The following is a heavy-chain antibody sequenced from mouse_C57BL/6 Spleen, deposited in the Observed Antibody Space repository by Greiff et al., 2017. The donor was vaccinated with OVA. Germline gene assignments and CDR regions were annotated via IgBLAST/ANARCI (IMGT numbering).Heavy chain of an antibody. CDR2: ISDGGSYT. CDR3: ARDGDYGSSHWYFDV. Sequence: EVKLMESGGGLVKPGGSLKLSCAASGFTFSSYAMSWVRQTPEKRLEWVATISDGGSYTYYPDNVKGRFTISRDNAKNNLYLQMSHLKSEDTAMYYCARDGDYGSSHWYFDVWGTGTTVTVSS. D-gene: IGHD1-1*01. CDR1: GFTFSSYA. J-gene: IGHJ1*03. V-gene: IGHV5-4*01.